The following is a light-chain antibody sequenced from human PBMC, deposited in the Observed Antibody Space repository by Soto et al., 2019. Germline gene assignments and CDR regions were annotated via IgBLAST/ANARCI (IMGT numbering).Light chain of an antibody. J-gene: IGKJ1*01. CDR3: QQYVTSSPRR. CDR2: DAS. CDR1: QSVSSY. V-gene: IGKV3-11*01. Sequence: EIVLTQSPASLPLSPGERATLSCRASQSVSSYLAWYQQKPGQAPRLLIYDASNMATGIPARFSGSGSGTDFTLTITRLEPEDFAVYYCQQYVTSSPRRFGQGTKVDIK.